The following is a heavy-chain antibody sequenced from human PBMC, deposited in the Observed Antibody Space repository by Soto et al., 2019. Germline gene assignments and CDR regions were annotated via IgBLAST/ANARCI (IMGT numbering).Heavy chain of an antibody. V-gene: IGHV3-48*01. CDR1: GLTFSSCH. D-gene: IGHD2-8*01. J-gene: IGHJ4*02. CDR3: AKVSSAWYAGFFDL. Sequence: GGSLRLSCAASGLTFSSCHMNWVRQAPGKGLEWVSYISSGSRTIYYADSVKGRFTISRDNSMNTLYLQMNTLRAEDTAVYYCAKVSSAWYAGFFDLWGQGTLVTVSS. CDR2: ISSGSRTI.